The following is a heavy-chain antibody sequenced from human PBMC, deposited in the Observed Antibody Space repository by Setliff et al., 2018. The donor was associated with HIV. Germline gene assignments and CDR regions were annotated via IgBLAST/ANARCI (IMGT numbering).Heavy chain of an antibody. CDR2: INHSGGT. CDR1: GGSFSGYY. CDR3: ARGRHYYGSGSYYPLAY. J-gene: IGHJ4*02. Sequence: SQTLSLTCAVYGGSFSGYYWSWIRQPPGKVLAWIGGINHSGGTNYNPSLNSRVTISVDSSKNHFSLKLSSVTAADTAVYYCARGRHYYGSGSYYPLAYWGQGTRVTSPQ. D-gene: IGHD3-10*01. V-gene: IGHV4-34*01.